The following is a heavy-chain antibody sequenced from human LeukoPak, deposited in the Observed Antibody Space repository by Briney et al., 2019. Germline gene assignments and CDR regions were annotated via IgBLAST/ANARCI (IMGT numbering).Heavy chain of an antibody. J-gene: IGHJ4*02. V-gene: IGHV3-30*14. CDR3: ARGLVTLDY. D-gene: IGHD1-26*01. CDR1: GFTFSSYA. CDR2: ISYDGSNK. Sequence: GGSLRLSCAASGFTFSSYAMHWVRQAPGKGLEWVAVISYDGSNKYYADSVKGRFTISRDNSKNTLYLQMNSLRAEDTAVCYCARGLVTLDYWGQGTLVTVSS.